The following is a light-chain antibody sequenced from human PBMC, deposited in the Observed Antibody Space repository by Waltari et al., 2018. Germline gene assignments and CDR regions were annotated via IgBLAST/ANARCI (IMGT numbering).Light chain of an antibody. Sequence: DVVMTQSPLSLPVTLGQPASISCRSSQSLVHSDGNTYLNWFQQRPGQSPRRLIYKVSNRDSGVPDRFSGSGSGTDFTLKISRVDAEDVGVYYCMQGTHWPPITFGQGTRLDIK. CDR1: QSLVHSDGNTY. CDR2: KVS. J-gene: IGKJ5*01. V-gene: IGKV2-30*02. CDR3: MQGTHWPPIT.